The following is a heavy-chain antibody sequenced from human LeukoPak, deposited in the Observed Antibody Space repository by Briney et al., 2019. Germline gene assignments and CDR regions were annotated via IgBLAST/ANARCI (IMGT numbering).Heavy chain of an antibody. CDR2: ISGSVGST. V-gene: IGHV3-23*01. Sequence: GGSLRLSCAASGFTFSSYAMSWVHHAPGKGLEWVSAISGSVGSTYYADSVKGRFTISRDNSRNTLYLQMNSLRAEDTAVYYCAKDKRIMITFGRAVGVSWGQGTLVTDSS. D-gene: IGHD3-16*01. CDR3: AKDKRIMITFGRAVGVS. J-gene: IGHJ5*02. CDR1: GFTFSSYA.